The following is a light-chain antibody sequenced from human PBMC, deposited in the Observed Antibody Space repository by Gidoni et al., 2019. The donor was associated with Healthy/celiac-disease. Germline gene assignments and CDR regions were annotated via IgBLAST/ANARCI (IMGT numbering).Light chain of an antibody. CDR2: GAS. CDR1: QSVSSN. CDR3: QQYNNWPPWT. Sequence: ELVMTQSPATLSVSPGERATLSCRASQSVSSNLAWYQQKPGQAPRLLIYGASTRATGIPARFSGSGSGTEFTRTISSLQSEDFAVYYCQQYNNWPPWTCGQGTKVEIK. V-gene: IGKV3-15*01. J-gene: IGKJ1*01.